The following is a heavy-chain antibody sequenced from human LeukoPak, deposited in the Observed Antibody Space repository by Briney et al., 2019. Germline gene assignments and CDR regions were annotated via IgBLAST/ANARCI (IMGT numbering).Heavy chain of an antibody. J-gene: IGHJ4*02. D-gene: IGHD3-3*01. CDR3: AKDTAVQFLEPAF. CDR1: GFTFNTHG. Sequence: PGGSLRLSCAASGFTFNTHGMHWVRQAPGKGLEWVAAIWFDGSVKHYSDAVKGRFTISRDNSLNTPYLQMNSLRVEDTAMYYCAKDTAVQFLEPAFWGQGTLVTVSS. V-gene: IGHV3-33*06. CDR2: IWFDGSVK.